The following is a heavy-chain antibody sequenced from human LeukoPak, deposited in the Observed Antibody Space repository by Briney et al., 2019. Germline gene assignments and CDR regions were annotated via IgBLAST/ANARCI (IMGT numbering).Heavy chain of an antibody. CDR3: ARDVRSGCFGY. V-gene: IGHV3-33*01. CDR1: GFIFNNYG. CDR2: IYSDGSKQ. Sequence: GGSLRLSCAASGFIFNNYGMHCVRQAPGKGLEWVAGIYSDGSKQNYADSVKGRFTNSRDDSKNTVYLQMNSLRAEDTSVCYCARDVRSGCFGYWGQGNLVTVSS. D-gene: IGHD3-22*01. J-gene: IGHJ4*02.